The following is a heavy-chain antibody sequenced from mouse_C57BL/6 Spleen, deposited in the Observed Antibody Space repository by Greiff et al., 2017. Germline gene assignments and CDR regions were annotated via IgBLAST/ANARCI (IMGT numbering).Heavy chain of an antibody. J-gene: IGHJ3*01. V-gene: IGHV1-18*01. CDR3: ARQEDAWFAY. CDR1: GYTFTDYN. Sequence: VQLQQYGPELVKPGASVKIPCKASGYTFTDYNMDWVKQSHGKSLEWIGDINPNNGGTIYNQKFKGKATLTVDKSSSTAYMELRSLTSEDTAVYYCARQEDAWFAYWGQGTLVTVSA. CDR2: INPNNGGT.